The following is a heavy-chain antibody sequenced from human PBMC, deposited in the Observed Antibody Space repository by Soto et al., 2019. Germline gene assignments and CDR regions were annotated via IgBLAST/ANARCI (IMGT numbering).Heavy chain of an antibody. J-gene: IGHJ5*02. D-gene: IGHD3-3*01. CDR2: ISYDGSNK. CDR1: GFTFSSYG. CDR3: AKEGRFLEWLGWFDP. V-gene: IGHV3-30*18. Sequence: QVQLVESGGGVVQPGRSLRLSCAASGFTFSSYGMHWVRQAPGKGLEWVAVISYDGSNKYYADSVKGRFTISRDNSKNTLYLQINSLRAEDTAVYYCAKEGRFLEWLGWFDPWGQGTLVTVSS.